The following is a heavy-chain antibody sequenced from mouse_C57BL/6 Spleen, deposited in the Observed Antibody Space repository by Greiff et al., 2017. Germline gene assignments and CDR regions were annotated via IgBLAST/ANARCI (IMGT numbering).Heavy chain of an antibody. V-gene: IGHV1-55*01. CDR2: IYPGSGST. CDR3: ARGFHYYGSSHAMDY. Sequence: VQLQQPGAELVKPGASVKMSCKASGYTFTSYWITWVKQRPGQGLEWIGDIYPGSGSTNYNEKFKSKATLTVDTSSSTAYMQLSSLTSEDSAVSYCARGFHYYGSSHAMDYWGQGTSVTVSS. J-gene: IGHJ4*01. D-gene: IGHD1-1*01. CDR1: GYTFTSYW.